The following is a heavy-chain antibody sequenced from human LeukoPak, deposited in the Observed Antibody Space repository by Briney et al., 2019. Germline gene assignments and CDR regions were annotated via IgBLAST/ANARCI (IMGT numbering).Heavy chain of an antibody. V-gene: IGHV4-4*07. CDR1: GGSISGYY. Sequence: KPSETLSLTCTVSGGSISGYYWNWIRQPAGKGLEWIGRIYISGSTNYNPSLKRRVTMSIDTSKNQFSLKLSSVTAADTAVYYCARAGDGSGSYDNADYDYWGQGTLVTVSS. J-gene: IGHJ4*02. CDR2: IYISGST. D-gene: IGHD3-10*01. CDR3: ARAGDGSGSYDNADYDY.